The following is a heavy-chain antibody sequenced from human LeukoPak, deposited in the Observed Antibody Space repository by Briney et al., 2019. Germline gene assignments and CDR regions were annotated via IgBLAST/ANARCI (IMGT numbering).Heavy chain of an antibody. D-gene: IGHD5/OR15-5a*01. V-gene: IGHV4-59*01. Sequence: SVTLSLTWTVAGGSTSSYYWSWIRQPPGRGREWIGFTYYSGSTNYNPSLKSRVTISVDTSKNQFSLKLSSVTAADTAVYYCARGSSVFNGGAFDIWGQGTMVTVSS. CDR2: TYYSGST. J-gene: IGHJ3*02. CDR1: GGSTSSYY. CDR3: ARGSSVFNGGAFDI.